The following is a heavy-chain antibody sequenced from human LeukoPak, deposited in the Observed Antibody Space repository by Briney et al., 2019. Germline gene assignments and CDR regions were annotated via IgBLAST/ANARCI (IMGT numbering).Heavy chain of an antibody. CDR1: GGSISSYY. D-gene: IGHD3-3*01. CDR3: ARGRGNYDFWSGYYISWFDP. J-gene: IGHJ5*02. Sequence: PSETLSLTCTVSGGSISSYYWSWIRQPPGKGLEWIGYIYYSGSTNYNPSLKSRVTISVDTSKNQFSLKLSSVTAADTAVYYCARGRGNYDFWSGYYISWFDPWGQGTLVTVSS. CDR2: IYYSGST. V-gene: IGHV4-59*12.